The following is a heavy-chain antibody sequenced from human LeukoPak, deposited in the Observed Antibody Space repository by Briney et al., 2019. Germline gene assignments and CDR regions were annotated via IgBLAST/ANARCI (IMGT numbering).Heavy chain of an antibody. V-gene: IGHV3-30*02. J-gene: IGHJ4*02. Sequence: GGTLRLSCAASGFIINAYGMSWVRQAPGKGLEWVAFIRYDGSNKYYADSVKGRFTISRDNSKNTLYLQMNSLRAEDTAVYYCARGLSGYASSLGYWGQGTLVTVSA. CDR2: IRYDGSNK. D-gene: IGHD6-6*01. CDR3: ARGLSGYASSLGY. CDR1: GFIINAYG.